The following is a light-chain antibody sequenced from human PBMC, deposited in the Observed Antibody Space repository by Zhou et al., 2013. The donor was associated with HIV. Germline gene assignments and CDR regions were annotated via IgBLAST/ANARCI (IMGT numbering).Light chain of an antibody. CDR2: VHP. CDR3: QQYARSPLT. Sequence: EIVLTQSPGTLSLSPGERATLSCRASQSVGNSYLAWYQQKPGPDSQASSSMVHPAGPLASQDRFQWQWVWDRTSTLTINRLEPQDFAVYYCQQYARSPLTFGGGTKVDIK. J-gene: IGKJ4*01. CDR1: QSVGNSY. V-gene: IGKV3-20*01.